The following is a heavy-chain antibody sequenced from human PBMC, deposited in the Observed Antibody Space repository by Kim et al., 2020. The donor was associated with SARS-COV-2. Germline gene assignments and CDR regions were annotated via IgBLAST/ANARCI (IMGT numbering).Heavy chain of an antibody. D-gene: IGHD3-22*01. CDR1: GYTFTGYY. Sequence: ASVKVSCKASGYTFTGYYMHWVRQAPGQGLEWMGWINPNSGGTNYAQKFQGRVTMTMDTSISTAYMELSRLRSDDTAVYYCAREPGITMIVVVTRNDAFDIWGQGTMVTVSS. CDR2: INPNSGGT. CDR3: AREPGITMIVVVTRNDAFDI. V-gene: IGHV1-2*02. J-gene: IGHJ3*02.